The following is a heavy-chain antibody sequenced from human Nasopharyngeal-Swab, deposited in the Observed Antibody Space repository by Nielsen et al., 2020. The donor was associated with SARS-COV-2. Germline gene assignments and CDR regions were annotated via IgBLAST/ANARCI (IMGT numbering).Heavy chain of an antibody. D-gene: IGHD4-17*01. CDR3: ARHLSHDYGDPETYYYFDY. V-gene: IGHV4-39*01. J-gene: IGHJ4*02. CDR2: IYYSGST. Sequence: WIPQPPGKGLEWIGSIYYSGSTYYNPSLKSRVTISVDTSKNQFSLKLSSVTAADTAVYYCARHLSHDYGDPETYYYFDYWGQGTLVTVSS.